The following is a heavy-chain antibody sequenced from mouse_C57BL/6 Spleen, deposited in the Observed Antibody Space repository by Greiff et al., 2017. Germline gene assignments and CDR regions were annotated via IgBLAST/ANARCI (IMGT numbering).Heavy chain of an antibody. CDR1: GYTFTDYY. CDR2: INPYNGGT. D-gene: IGHD1-1*01. J-gene: IGHJ4*01. CDR3: ARDGSSYDYAMDY. V-gene: IGHV1-19*01. Sequence: VQLQQSGPVLVKPGASVKMSCKASGYTFTDYYMNWVKQSHGKSLEWIGVINPYNGGTSYNQKFKGKATLTVDKSSSTAYMELNSLTSEDSAVYYCARDGSSYDYAMDYWGQGTSVTVSS.